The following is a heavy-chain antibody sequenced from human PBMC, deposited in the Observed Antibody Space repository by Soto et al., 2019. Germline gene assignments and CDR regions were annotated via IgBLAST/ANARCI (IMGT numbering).Heavy chain of an antibody. V-gene: IGHV3-30*18. D-gene: IGHD1-26*01. CDR2: ITPDGTEQ. Sequence: VQLLESGGSLVQPGGSLRLSCAASGFTFNTYAMHWVRQAPGKGLEWVAVITPDGTEQYYADSVKGRFTISRDNSKNTLYLQMNSLGLEDMSIYHCAKRGILGAQGMAYFDLWGRGTLVTVSS. CDR1: GFTFNTYA. J-gene: IGHJ2*01. CDR3: AKRGILGAQGMAYFDL.